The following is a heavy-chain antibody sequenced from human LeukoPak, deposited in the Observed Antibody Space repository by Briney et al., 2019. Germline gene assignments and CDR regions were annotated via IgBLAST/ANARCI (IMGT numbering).Heavy chain of an antibody. V-gene: IGHV3-7*01. D-gene: IGHD2-2*01. Sequence: GGSLRLSCAASGFTFSSDWMRWVRQARGKGGEWGANIKQDGSEKYYVDSVKGRFTIYRDNGKNSAYMQMNSLRAEDTAVYYCARDSNTHYYYYYYMDVWGKGTTVTVSS. J-gene: IGHJ6*03. CDR2: IKQDGSEK. CDR1: GFTFSSDW. CDR3: ARDSNTHYYYYYYMDV.